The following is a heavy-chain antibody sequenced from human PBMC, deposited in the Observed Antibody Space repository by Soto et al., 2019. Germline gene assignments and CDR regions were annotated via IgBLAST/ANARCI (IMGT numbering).Heavy chain of an antibody. CDR1: GGSISSSSYY. CDR3: ASRYSSTPGGYYYYYMDV. J-gene: IGHJ6*03. CDR2: IYYSGST. V-gene: IGHV4-39*01. D-gene: IGHD6-13*01. Sequence: QLQLQESGPGLVKPSETLSLTCTVSGGSISSSSYYWGWIRQPPGKGLEWIGSIYYSGSTYYNPSLKSRVTISVDTSKNQFSLKLSSVTAADTAVYYCASRYSSTPGGYYYYYMDVWGKGTTVTVSS.